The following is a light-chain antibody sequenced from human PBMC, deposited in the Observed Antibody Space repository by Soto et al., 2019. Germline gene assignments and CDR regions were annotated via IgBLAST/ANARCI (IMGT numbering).Light chain of an antibody. J-gene: IGKJ2*01. Sequence: EIVLTQSPGTLSLSPGERATLSCRASQSVSSSYLAWDQQKPGQAPRLLIYGASSRATGIPDRFSGSGSGTDFTLTISRLEPKDFAVYYCQQYGSSPYTFGQGTKLEI. CDR2: GAS. CDR1: QSVSSSY. CDR3: QQYGSSPYT. V-gene: IGKV3-20*01.